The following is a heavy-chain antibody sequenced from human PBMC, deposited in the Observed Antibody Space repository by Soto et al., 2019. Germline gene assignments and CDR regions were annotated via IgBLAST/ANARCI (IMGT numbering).Heavy chain of an antibody. J-gene: IGHJ3*02. CDR2: IRKDGSQR. V-gene: IGHV3-7*05. Sequence: EVQLVESGGGLVQPGGSLTLSCAASEFAFSSYWMTWVRQAPGKGLEWVANIRKDGSQRSYLDSVRGRFTISRDNSKNSLYLQMNSLRAEDAALDFCASDVSPGSSGLYFEAFDIWGQGTMVTVSS. CDR1: EFAFSSYW. CDR3: ASDVSPGSSGLYFEAFDI. D-gene: IGHD6-25*01.